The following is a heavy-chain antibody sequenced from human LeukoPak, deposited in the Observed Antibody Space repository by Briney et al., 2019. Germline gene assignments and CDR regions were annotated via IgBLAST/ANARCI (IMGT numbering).Heavy chain of an antibody. CDR3: AGRYCSGGSCYLYYFDY. CDR2: IIPIFGTA. CDR1: GGTFSSHA. J-gene: IGHJ4*02. Sequence: ASVKVSCKASGGTFSSHAISWVRQAPGQGLEWMGGIIPIFGTANYAQKFQGRVTITADESTSTAYMELSSLRSEDTAVYYCAGRYCSGGSCYLYYFDYWGQGTLVTVSS. V-gene: IGHV1-69*13. D-gene: IGHD2-15*01.